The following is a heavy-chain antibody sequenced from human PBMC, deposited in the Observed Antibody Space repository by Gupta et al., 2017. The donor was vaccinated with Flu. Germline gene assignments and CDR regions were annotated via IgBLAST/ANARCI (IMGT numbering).Heavy chain of an antibody. D-gene: IGHD5-18*01. Sequence: QPPGKGLEWIGSIYYSGSTYYNPSLKSRVTISVDTSKNQFSLKLSSVTAADTAVYYCARQVARSDPKAAMALTVGCWFDPWGQGTLVTVSS. CDR2: IYYSGST. CDR3: ARQVARSDPKAAMALTVGCWFDP. V-gene: IGHV4-39*01. J-gene: IGHJ5*02.